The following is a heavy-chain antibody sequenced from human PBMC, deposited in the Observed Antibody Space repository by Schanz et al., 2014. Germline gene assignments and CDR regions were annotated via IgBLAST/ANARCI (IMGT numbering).Heavy chain of an antibody. Sequence: EVQLVESGGGLVQPGGSLRLSCAASGFTFSAYWMTWVRQAPGKGLDWVGIIKPDGSEKFYVDSVKGRFAISRDNSKDTLYLQMNSLRTEDTAVYYCAGDWASGRYYSDYWGQGTLVTVSS. J-gene: IGHJ4*02. V-gene: IGHV3-7*01. CDR2: IKPDGSEK. CDR3: AGDWASGRYYSDY. CDR1: GFTFSAYW. D-gene: IGHD1-26*01.